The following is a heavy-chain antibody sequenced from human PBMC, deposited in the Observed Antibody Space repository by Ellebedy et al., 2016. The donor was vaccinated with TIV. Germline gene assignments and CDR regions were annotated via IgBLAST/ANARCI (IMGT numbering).Heavy chain of an antibody. V-gene: IGHV3-11*01. D-gene: IGHD3-3*01. Sequence: GGSLRLSXVASGFPFTEYYMSWVRPTPERGLEWIAYLDSRGSSIKYADSVRGRFAVSRDNAKNSVFLQMNSLTVDDTAVYYCARNWRYGGPDYWGQGTLVSVSS. CDR2: LDSRGSSI. CDR1: GFPFTEYY. CDR3: ARNWRYGGPDY. J-gene: IGHJ4*02.